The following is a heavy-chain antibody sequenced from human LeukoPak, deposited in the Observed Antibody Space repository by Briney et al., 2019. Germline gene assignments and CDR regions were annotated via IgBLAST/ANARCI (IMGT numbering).Heavy chain of an antibody. CDR3: AGRYYVWGSYPPDY. D-gene: IGHD3-16*02. CDR2: INHSGST. CDR1: GGSFSGYY. Sequence: SETLSLTCAVYGGSFSGYYWSWIRQPPGKGLEWIGEINHSGSTNYNPSLKSRVTISVDTSKNQFSLKLSSVTAADTAVYYCAGRYYVWGSYPPDYWGQGTLVTVSS. V-gene: IGHV4-34*01. J-gene: IGHJ4*02.